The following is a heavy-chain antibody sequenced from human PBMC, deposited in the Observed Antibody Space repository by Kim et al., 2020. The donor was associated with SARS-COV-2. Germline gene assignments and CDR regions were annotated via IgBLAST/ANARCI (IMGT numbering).Heavy chain of an antibody. Sequence: GGSLRLSCAASGFTLSAYSVHWVRQAPGKGLEYVSGISADGGRTYYANSVKGRFTISRDTSKNTVYLQVGSRRDEDMAVYYCARRREALLDWGQGTLVTVSS. CDR3: ARRREALLD. CDR1: GFTLSAYS. V-gene: IGHV3-64*01. J-gene: IGHJ4*02. CDR2: ISADGGRT. D-gene: IGHD3-10*01.